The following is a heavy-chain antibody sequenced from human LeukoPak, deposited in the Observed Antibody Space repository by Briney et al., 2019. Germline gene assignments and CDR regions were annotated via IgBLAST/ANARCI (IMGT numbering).Heavy chain of an antibody. CDR3: ARVSVVYGMDV. CDR1: GGSISSDY. CDR2: MYYTGST. V-gene: IGHV4-59*01. J-gene: IGHJ6*01. Sequence: PSETLSLTCTVSGGSISSDYWAWIRQPPGKGLKWIGYMYYTGSTNYNPSLKSRVTISLATSKNQFSLKLSSVTAADTAVYYCARVSVVYGMDVWGRGTTVTVSS.